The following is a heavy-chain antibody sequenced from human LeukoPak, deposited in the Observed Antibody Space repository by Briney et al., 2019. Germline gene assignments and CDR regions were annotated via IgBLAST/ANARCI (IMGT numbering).Heavy chain of an antibody. Sequence: PSETLSLTCTVSGGSLSNYYWSWVRQPPGKGLEWIGYMYYTGSTNYNPSLKSRVTISVDTSKNQFSLKLTSVTAADTAVYYCARVFGSRNAFDYWGQGTLLTASS. CDR1: GGSLSNYY. V-gene: IGHV4-59*01. D-gene: IGHD1-26*01. J-gene: IGHJ4*02. CDR2: MYYTGST. CDR3: ARVFGSRNAFDY.